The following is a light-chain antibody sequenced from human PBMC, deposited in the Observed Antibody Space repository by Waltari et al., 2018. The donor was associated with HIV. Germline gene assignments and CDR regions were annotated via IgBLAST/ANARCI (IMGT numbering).Light chain of an antibody. CDR2: LAS. V-gene: IGKV2-28*01. J-gene: IGKJ1*01. Sequence: DIVMTQSPLSLPVTPGEPDSISCRSSQSLLHSNGYNYLDWYLQKPGQSPQLLIYLASNRASGVPDSFNGSGSGTDYTLKISRVEAEDVGVYYCMQAPQRTFGQGTKVEIK. CDR3: MQAPQRT. CDR1: QSLLHSNGYNY.